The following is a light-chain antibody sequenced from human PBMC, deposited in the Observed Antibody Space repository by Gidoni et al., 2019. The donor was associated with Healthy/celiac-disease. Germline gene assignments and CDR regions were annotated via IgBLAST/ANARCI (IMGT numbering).Light chain of an antibody. J-gene: IGLJ2*01. CDR2: EVS. CDR1: SSDVGSYNL. V-gene: IGLV2-23*02. Sequence: QSALTQPASVPGSPGQSITISCTGTSSDVGSYNLVSWYQQHPGKAPKLMIYEVSKRPSGVSNRVSGSKSGNTASLTISGLQAEDEADYYCCSYAGSSTPGVFGGGTKLTVL. CDR3: CSYAGSSTPGV.